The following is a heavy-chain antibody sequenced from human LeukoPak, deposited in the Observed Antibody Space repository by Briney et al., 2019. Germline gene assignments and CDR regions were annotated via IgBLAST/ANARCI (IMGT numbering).Heavy chain of an antibody. V-gene: IGHV3-30*02. J-gene: IGHJ4*02. D-gene: IGHD6-19*01. CDR2: IRYDGSRK. CDR3: ARASRGWYGFGY. Sequence: GGSLRLSCAASGFIFSSYGMHWVRQAPDKGLEWVAFIRYDGSRKYYADSVKGRFTISRDNSKNTLYLQMNSLRAEDTAVYYCARASRGWYGFGYWGQGTLVTVSS. CDR1: GFIFSSYG.